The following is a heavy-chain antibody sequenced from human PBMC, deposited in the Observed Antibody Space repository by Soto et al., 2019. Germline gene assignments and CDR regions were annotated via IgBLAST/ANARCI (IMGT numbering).Heavy chain of an antibody. CDR1: GYTFTGYY. D-gene: IGHD3-10*01. Sequence: QVQLVQSGAEVKKPGASVKVSCKASGYTFTGYYMHWVRQAPGQGLEWMGWINPNSGGTNYAQKFQGWVTMTRDTSISTAYMELSRLRSDDTAVYYCARAPPYGSGNYGMDVWGQGTTVTVSS. J-gene: IGHJ6*02. CDR2: INPNSGGT. CDR3: ARAPPYGSGNYGMDV. V-gene: IGHV1-2*04.